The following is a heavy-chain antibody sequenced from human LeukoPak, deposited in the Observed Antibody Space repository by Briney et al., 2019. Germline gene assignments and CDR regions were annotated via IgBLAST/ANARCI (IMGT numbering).Heavy chain of an antibody. CDR2: IYYSGST. Sequence: SETLSRTCTVSGGSISSGDYYWSWIRQPPGKGLEWIGYIYYSGSTYYNPSLKSRVTISVDTSKNQFSLKLSSVTAADTAVYYCARVNIVVVPAANWFDPWGQGTLVTVSS. V-gene: IGHV4-30-4*01. CDR3: ARVNIVVVPAANWFDP. D-gene: IGHD2-2*01. J-gene: IGHJ5*02. CDR1: GGSISSGDYY.